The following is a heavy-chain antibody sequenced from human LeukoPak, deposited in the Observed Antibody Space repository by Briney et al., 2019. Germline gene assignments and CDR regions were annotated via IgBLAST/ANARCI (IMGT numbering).Heavy chain of an antibody. D-gene: IGHD4-23*01. CDR3: ARRGAVADAFDI. CDR1: GFTFSSYG. V-gene: IGHV3-23*01. Sequence: TGGCLRLSCAASGFTFSSYGMSWVPHAPGKGLEWVSAISGSGGSTYYADSVKGRFTISRDNSKNTLYLQMNSLRAEDTAVYYCARRGAVADAFDIWGQGTMVTVSS. J-gene: IGHJ3*02. CDR2: ISGSGGST.